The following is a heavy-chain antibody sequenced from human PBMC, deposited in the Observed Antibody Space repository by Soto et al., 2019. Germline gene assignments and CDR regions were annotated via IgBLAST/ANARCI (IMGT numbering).Heavy chain of an antibody. CDR1: GGSISRSSYY. Sequence: SETLSLTCSVSGGSISRSSYYWGWIRQPPGKGLEWIGSIYYSGNTYYNPSLKSRVTISVDTSKNQFSLKLSSVTAADTAVYYCTSLYYGGQDDWGQGTVVT. V-gene: IGHV4-39*01. J-gene: IGHJ4*02. D-gene: IGHD4-17*01. CDR2: IYYSGNT. CDR3: TSLYYGGQDD.